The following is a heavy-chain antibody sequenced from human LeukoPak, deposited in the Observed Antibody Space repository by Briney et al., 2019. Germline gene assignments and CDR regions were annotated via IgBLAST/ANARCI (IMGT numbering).Heavy chain of an antibody. CDR2: ISYDGSNK. CDR3: ARVSIAGELLLYYFDY. V-gene: IGHV3-30-3*01. D-gene: IGHD1-26*01. CDR1: GFTFSSYW. J-gene: IGHJ4*02. Sequence: GGSLRLSCAASGFTFSSYWMSWVRQAPGKGLEWVAVISYDGSNKYYADSVKGRFTISRDNSKNTLYLQMNSLRAEDTAVYYCARVSIAGELLLYYFDYWGQGTLVTVSS.